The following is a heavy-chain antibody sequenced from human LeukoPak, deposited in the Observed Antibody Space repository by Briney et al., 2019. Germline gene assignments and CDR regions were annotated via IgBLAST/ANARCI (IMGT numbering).Heavy chain of an antibody. Sequence: PGGPLRLSCAASGFTFSIYAMTWVRQAPGKGLEWVSTLSDSGGRTYYADSVKGRFTISRDNSKNTLYLQMNNLRPGDTALYYCARESDIDHWGQGTLVTVSS. V-gene: IGHV3-23*01. CDR3: ARESDIDH. CDR2: LSDSGGRT. J-gene: IGHJ4*02. CDR1: GFTFSIYA. D-gene: IGHD3-9*01.